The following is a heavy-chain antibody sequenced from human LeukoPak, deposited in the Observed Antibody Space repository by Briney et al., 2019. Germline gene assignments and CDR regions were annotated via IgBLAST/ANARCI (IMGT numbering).Heavy chain of an antibody. J-gene: IGHJ3*02. V-gene: IGHV4-4*07. CDR2: IYTSGST. CDR3: ARDIAVAGTPERAFDI. CDR1: GGSISSYY. D-gene: IGHD6-19*01. Sequence: SETLSLTCTVSGGSISSYYWSWIRQPAGKGLEWIGRIYTSGSTNYNPSLKSRVTMSVDTSRNQFSLKLSSVTAADTAVYYCARDIAVAGTPERAFDIWGQGTMVTVSS.